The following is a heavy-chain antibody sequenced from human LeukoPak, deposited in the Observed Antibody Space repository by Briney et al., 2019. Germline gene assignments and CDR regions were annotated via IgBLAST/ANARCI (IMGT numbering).Heavy chain of an antibody. Sequence: ASVKVSCKASGYTFTGYYMHWVRQAPGQGLEWMGWINPNSGGTNYAQKFQGRVTITRDTSISTAYMELSRLRSDDTAVYYCASNYYGSGSYTPYYYMDVWGKGTTVTVSS. D-gene: IGHD3-10*01. J-gene: IGHJ6*03. CDR2: INPNSGGT. CDR3: ASNYYGSGSYTPYYYMDV. CDR1: GYTFTGYY. V-gene: IGHV1-2*02.